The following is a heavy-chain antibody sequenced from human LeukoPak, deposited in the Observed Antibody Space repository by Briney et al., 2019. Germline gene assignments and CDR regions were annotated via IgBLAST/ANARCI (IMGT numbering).Heavy chain of an antibody. CDR2: INHSGST. J-gene: IGHJ6*03. CDR1: GGSFSGYY. CDR3: ARGRRGSKSPYYYYMDV. V-gene: IGHV4-34*01. Sequence: SETLSLTCAVYGGSFSGYYWSWIRQPPGKGLEWIGEINHSGSTNYNPSLKSRVTISVDTSKNQFSLKLSSVTAADTAVYYCARGRRGSKSPYYYYMDVWGKGTTVTVSS. D-gene: IGHD1-14*01.